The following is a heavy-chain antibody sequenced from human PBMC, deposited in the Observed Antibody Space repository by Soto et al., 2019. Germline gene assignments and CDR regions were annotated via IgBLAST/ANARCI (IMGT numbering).Heavy chain of an antibody. CDR1: GYTFTSYS. V-gene: IGHV1-2*04. CDR3: ARASRIAARLLNY. J-gene: IGHJ4*02. D-gene: IGHD6-6*01. CDR2: INPNSGGT. Sequence: GASVNVSCKASGYTFTSYSMHWVRQAPGQRLEWMGWINPNSGGTNYAQKFQGWVTMTRDTSISTAYMELSRLRSDDTAVYYCARASRIAARLLNYWGQGTLVTVSS.